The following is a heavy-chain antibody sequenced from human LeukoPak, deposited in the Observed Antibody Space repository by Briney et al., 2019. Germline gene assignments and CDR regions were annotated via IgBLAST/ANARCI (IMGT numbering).Heavy chain of an antibody. D-gene: IGHD1-26*01. Sequence: GGSLRLSCVASGFTFTNYSMNWVRQAPGRGLEWVSSITGCSTYIHYAESVKGRFTVTRDNAKNSLYLQMNSLRADDTAVYYCAREHSGSYFGHWGQGTLVTVSS. CDR1: GFTFTNYS. J-gene: IGHJ4*02. CDR3: AREHSGSYFGH. CDR2: ITGCSTYI. V-gene: IGHV3-21*01.